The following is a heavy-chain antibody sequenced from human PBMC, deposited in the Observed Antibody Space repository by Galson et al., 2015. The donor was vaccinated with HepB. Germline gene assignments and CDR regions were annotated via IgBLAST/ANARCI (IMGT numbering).Heavy chain of an antibody. D-gene: IGHD5-18*01. J-gene: IGHJ4*02. CDR2: ISYDGSNK. CDR1: GFTFSSYG. Sequence: SLRLSCAASGFTFSSYGMHWVRPAPGKGLEWVAVISYDGSNKYYADSVKGRFTISRDNSKNTLYLQTNSLRAEDTAVYYCAKDVDTAMVPDYWGQGTLVTVSS. CDR3: AKDVDTAMVPDY. V-gene: IGHV3-30*18.